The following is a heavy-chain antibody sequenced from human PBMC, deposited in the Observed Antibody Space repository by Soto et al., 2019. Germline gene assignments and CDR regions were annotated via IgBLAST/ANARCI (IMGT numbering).Heavy chain of an antibody. J-gene: IGHJ6*02. CDR1: GYTFTSYY. Sequence: QVQLGQSGSEVKKPGASVKVSCTASGYTFTSYYVHWVRQAPGQGLEWMGVVNPSSGRTTYAQKFRGRITMARDQSTSTVHVELSSLRSEATAVYYCARGIGIGQTYDYYGMDVWGQGTTVTVSS. V-gene: IGHV1-46*01. CDR3: ARGIGIGQTYDYYGMDV. D-gene: IGHD2-21*01. CDR2: VNPSSGRT.